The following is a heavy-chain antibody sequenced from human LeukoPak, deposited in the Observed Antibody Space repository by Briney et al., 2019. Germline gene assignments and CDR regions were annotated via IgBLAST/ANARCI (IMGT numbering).Heavy chain of an antibody. Sequence: GGSLRLSCFASGFSFSIYWMHWVRQAPGKGLEWVAVISYDGGNISYTDSVKGRFTISRDNSKNTLYLQMNSLRAEDTAVYYCAKRGYCRGGTCFSHDAFDIWGQGTMVTVSS. CDR1: GFSFSIYW. D-gene: IGHD2-15*01. CDR3: AKRGYCRGGTCFSHDAFDI. CDR2: ISYDGGNI. J-gene: IGHJ3*02. V-gene: IGHV3-30*18.